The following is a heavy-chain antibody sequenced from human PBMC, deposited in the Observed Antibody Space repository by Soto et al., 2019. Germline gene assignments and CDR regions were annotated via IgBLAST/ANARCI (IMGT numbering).Heavy chain of an antibody. J-gene: IGHJ4*02. CDR2: IRNKANSYTT. CDR3: ARGPDILTAYYGPFDY. V-gene: IGHV3-72*01. CDR1: GFTFSDHY. Sequence: GGSLRLSCAASGFTFSDHYMDWVRKAPGKGLEWVVRIRNKANSYTTEYAASVKGRFTISRDDSKNSLYLQMNSLKTEDTAVYYCARGPDILTAYYGPFDYWGQGTLVTVSS. D-gene: IGHD3-9*01.